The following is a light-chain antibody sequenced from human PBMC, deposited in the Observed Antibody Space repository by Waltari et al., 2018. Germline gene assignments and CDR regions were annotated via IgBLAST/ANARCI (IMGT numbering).Light chain of an antibody. CDR2: GAS. V-gene: IGKV3-15*01. J-gene: IGKJ4*01. CDR3: QQYNQWPLT. Sequence: PASVSGSPGQSITISCTGTSSDVGGYKYVSWYQQKPGQPPRLLIHGASTRDTGIPVRFSGSGSGTDFTLTITGLQSEDFAVYFCQQYNQWPLTFGRGTKVEIK. CDR1: DVGGYK.